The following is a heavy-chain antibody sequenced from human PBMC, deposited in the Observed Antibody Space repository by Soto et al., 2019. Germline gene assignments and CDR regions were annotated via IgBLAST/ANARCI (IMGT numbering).Heavy chain of an antibody. D-gene: IGHD6-19*01. CDR1: GDSISSSNYF. V-gene: IGHV4-39*01. CDR2: IFYSGST. CDR3: ARRYGWLYFDY. Sequence: QLQLQESGPGLVKPWETLSLTCTVSGDSISSSNYFWGWIRQPPGKGLEWIGTIFYSGSTYYNPSIHSRVTISVDKSKNQFSLRLISVPAADTALYYCARRYGWLYFDYWGQGSLVTVSS. J-gene: IGHJ4*02.